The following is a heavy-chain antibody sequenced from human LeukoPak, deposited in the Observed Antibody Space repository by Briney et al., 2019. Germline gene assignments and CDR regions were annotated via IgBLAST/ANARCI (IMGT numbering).Heavy chain of an antibody. CDR1: GFTFSSYG. J-gene: IGHJ4*02. CDR3: AKDYYDSSGYHNGRFDY. V-gene: IGHV3-30*18. CDR2: ISYDGSNK. Sequence: PGGSLRLACAASGFTFSSYGMHWVRQAPGKGLEWVAVISYDGSNKYYADSVKGRFTISRDNSKNTLYLQMNSLRAEDTAVYYCAKDYYDSSGYHNGRFDYWGQGTLVTVSS. D-gene: IGHD3-22*01.